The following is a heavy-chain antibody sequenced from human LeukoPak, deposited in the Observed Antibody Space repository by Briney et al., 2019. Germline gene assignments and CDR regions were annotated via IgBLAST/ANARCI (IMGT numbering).Heavy chain of an antibody. CDR2: ISGSGGST. J-gene: IGHJ4*02. CDR1: GLTFGDYA. Sequence: GGSLRLSCTASGLTFGDYAMSWFRQAPGKGLEWVSAISGSGGSTYYADSVKGRFTISRDNSKNTLYLQMNSLRAEDTAVYYCAKDRRKREHYWGQGTLVTVSS. V-gene: IGHV3-23*01. CDR3: AKDRRKREHY. D-gene: IGHD1-26*01.